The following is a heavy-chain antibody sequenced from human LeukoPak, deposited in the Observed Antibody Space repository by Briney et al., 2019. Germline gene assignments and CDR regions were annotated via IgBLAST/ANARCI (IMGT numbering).Heavy chain of an antibody. CDR1: GFTFSSYA. J-gene: IGHJ4*02. D-gene: IGHD1-1*01. CDR2: ISGNGGST. Sequence: GGSLRLSCAASGFTFSSYAMSWVRQAPGKGLEWVSTISGNGGSTYYADSVRGRFTISRDNSKSTLYLHMNSLRAEDTAVYYCARDPGYAVYYFDYWGQGTLVTVSS. V-gene: IGHV3-23*01. CDR3: ARDPGYAVYYFDY.